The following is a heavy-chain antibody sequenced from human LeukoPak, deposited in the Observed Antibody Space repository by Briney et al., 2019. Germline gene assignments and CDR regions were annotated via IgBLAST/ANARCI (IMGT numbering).Heavy chain of an antibody. J-gene: IGHJ4*02. CDR1: GGSISSGSYY. CDR3: ARRGYSYGLFDY. V-gene: IGHV4-61*01. Sequence: SETLSLTCTVSGGSISSGSYYWSWIRQPPGKGLEWIGYIYYSGSTNYNPSLKSRVTISVDTSKNQFSLKLSSVTAADTAVYYCARRGYSYGLFDYWGQGTLVTVSS. CDR2: IYYSGST. D-gene: IGHD5-18*01.